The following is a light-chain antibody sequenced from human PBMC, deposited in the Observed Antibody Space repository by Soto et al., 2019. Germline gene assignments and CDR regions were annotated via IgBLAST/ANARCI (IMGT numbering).Light chain of an antibody. CDR3: CSYAGSTYV. Sequence: QSALTQPASVSGSPGQSVTISCTGTSSDVGSFDVVSWYQQHPGKAPTLIIYAGNRRPSGVSSRFSGSQSDNTPSLTISGLQAEDEADYYCCSYAGSTYVFGSGTKVTVL. CDR2: AGN. V-gene: IGLV2-23*01. J-gene: IGLJ1*01. CDR1: SSDVGSFDV.